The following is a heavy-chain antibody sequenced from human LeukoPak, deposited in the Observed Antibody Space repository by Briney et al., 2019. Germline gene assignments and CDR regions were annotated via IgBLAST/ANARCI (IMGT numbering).Heavy chain of an antibody. V-gene: IGHV3-74*01. CDR2: INTDGSTT. CDR1: GFTFSNYW. D-gene: IGHD6-6*01. CDR3: ATVSSIEYAGPK. J-gene: IGHJ4*02. Sequence: GGSLRLSCAASGFTFSNYWMHWVRQGPGEGLVWVSRINTDGSTTGYADYVKGRFTISRDNAKNTLYLQMNSLRAEDTAVYYCATVSSIEYAGPKWGQGTLVTVSS.